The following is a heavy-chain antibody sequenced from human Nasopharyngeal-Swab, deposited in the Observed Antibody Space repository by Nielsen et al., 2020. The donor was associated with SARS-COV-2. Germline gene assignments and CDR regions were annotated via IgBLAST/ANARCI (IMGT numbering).Heavy chain of an antibody. D-gene: IGHD6-6*01. Sequence: SETLSLTCAVYGGSFSGYYWSWIRQPPGKGLEWIGEINHSGSTNYNPSLKSRVTISVDTSKNQFSLKLSSVTAADTAVYYCARGLYSSSSGVTGRYFDYWGQGTLVTVSS. CDR1: GGSFSGYY. J-gene: IGHJ4*02. V-gene: IGHV4-34*01. CDR3: ARGLYSSSSGVTGRYFDY. CDR2: INHSGST.